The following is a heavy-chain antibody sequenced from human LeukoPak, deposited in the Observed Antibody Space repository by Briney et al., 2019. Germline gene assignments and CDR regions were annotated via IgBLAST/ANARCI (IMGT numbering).Heavy chain of an antibody. J-gene: IGHJ4*02. CDR3: AREGEYSSSSWGGIDY. CDR2: IKEDGSEK. Sequence: GGSLRLSCAASGFTFSNYYMNWVRQAPGKGLEWVANIKEDGSEKYYVDFVKGRFTISRDNANNSLYLQMNSLRVEDTAVYYCAREGEYSSSSWGGIDYWGQGTLVTVSS. V-gene: IGHV3-7*01. CDR1: GFTFSNYY. D-gene: IGHD6-6*01.